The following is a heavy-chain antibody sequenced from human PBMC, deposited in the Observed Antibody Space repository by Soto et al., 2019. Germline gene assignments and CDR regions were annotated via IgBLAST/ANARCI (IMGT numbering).Heavy chain of an antibody. Sequence: QVQLVQSGAEVKEPGASVKVYCKASGYTFTTYYIHWVRQAPGQGLEWMGVIDPSGGRTTYSRKFQGRVTVTRDTSTSTVYVELSSLRSEDTAVYYCARNKASGLDIWGQGTMVTV. CDR2: IDPSGGRT. J-gene: IGHJ3*02. CDR3: ARNKASGLDI. V-gene: IGHV1-46*01. D-gene: IGHD6-25*01. CDR1: GYTFTTYY.